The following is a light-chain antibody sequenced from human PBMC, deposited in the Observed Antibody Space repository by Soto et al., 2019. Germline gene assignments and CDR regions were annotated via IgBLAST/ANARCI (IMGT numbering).Light chain of an antibody. V-gene: IGKV4-1*01. CDR1: QSVFYSSNNKNY. Sequence: DLVMTQSPDSVAVSLGERATINCKSSQSVFYSSNNKNYLAWYQKKPGQPPKLLIYWASTRASGVPGRFSGSGSGTDFTLTISRLEPEDFAVYYCQQYTDWPLTFGQGTKVEVK. CDR2: WAS. CDR3: QQYTDWPLT. J-gene: IGKJ1*01.